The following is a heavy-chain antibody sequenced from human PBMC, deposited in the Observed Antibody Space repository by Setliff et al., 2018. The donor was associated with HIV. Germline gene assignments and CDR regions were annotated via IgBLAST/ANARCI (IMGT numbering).Heavy chain of an antibody. J-gene: IGHJ5*02. CDR2: TFAGGST. V-gene: IGHV3-66*02. D-gene: IGHD3-10*01. CDR1: EVSVSGHY. CDR3: ARENRFYASGSHYAEWGFDP. Sequence: PGGSLRLSCAASEVSVSGHYVGWARQTPGKGLEWVSVTFAGGSTDYADSVKGRFTVSRDHSTNTLNLQMNSLRVEDTGIYYCARENRFYASGSHYAEWGFDPWGQGVLVTVSS.